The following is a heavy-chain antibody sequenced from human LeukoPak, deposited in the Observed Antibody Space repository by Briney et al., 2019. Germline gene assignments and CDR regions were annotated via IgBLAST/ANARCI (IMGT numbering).Heavy chain of an antibody. J-gene: IGHJ4*02. CDR2: IHYSGST. CDR1: GDSISSYY. V-gene: IGHV4-59*01. CDR3: ARGRWRYGSGSYHYY. Sequence: SETLSLTCTVSGDSISSYYWSWIRQPPGKGLEWIGYIHYSGSTNYNPSLKSRVTISVDTSKNQFSLNLHSVTAADPAVYYCARGRWRYGSGSYHYYWGQGTLVIVSS. D-gene: IGHD3-10*01.